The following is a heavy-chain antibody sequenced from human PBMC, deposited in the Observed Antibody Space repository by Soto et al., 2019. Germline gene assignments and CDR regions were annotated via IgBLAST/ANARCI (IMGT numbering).Heavy chain of an antibody. CDR1: GFTFSSYG. J-gene: IGHJ4*02. Sequence: QVQLVESGGGVVQPGRSLRLSCAASGFTFSSYGMHWVRQAPGKGLEWVAIISYDGSKQYYADSVKGRFTISRDNSKNRTYTRRNSLRAEDRAVYYCGKALGDLWAGCYDHWGRGVLVSVCS. D-gene: IGHD3-16*01. CDR2: ISYDGSKQ. V-gene: IGHV3-30*18. CDR3: GKALGDLWAGCYDH.